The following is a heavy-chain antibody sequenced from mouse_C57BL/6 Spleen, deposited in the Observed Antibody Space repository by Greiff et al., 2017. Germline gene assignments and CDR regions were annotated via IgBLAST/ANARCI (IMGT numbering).Heavy chain of an antibody. D-gene: IGHD3-3*01. Sequence: VQLQQSGAELVKPGASVKLSCTASGFNIKDYYMHWVKQRTEQGLEWIGRIDPEDGETKYAPKFPGKATITADTSSNTAYLQLSSLTSEDTAVYYGARGDPWFAYWGQGTRVTVSA. CDR1: GFNIKDYY. V-gene: IGHV14-2*01. CDR3: ARGDPWFAY. J-gene: IGHJ3*01. CDR2: IDPEDGET.